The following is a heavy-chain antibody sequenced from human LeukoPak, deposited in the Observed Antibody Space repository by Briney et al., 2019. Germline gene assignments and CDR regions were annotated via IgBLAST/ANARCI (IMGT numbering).Heavy chain of an antibody. Sequence: ASVKVSCKASGYTFTSYDINWVRQATGQGLEWMGWMNPNSGNTGYAQKFQGRVTMTRNTSISTAYMELRSLRSDDTAVYYCARAEYYYDSSGYLDLDYWGQGTLVTVSS. CDR3: ARAEYYYDSSGYLDLDY. CDR1: GYTFTSYD. CDR2: MNPNSGNT. D-gene: IGHD3-22*01. J-gene: IGHJ4*02. V-gene: IGHV1-8*01.